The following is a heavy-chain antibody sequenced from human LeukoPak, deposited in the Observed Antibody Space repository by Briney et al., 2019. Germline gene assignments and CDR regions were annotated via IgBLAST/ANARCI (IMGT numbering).Heavy chain of an antibody. CDR1: GFTFSTYA. Sequence: PGGSLRLSCAASGFTFSTYAMSWVRQAPGKGLEWVSTITDSGGSTYYADSVKGRFTISRDNSKDILYLQMNSLRAEDTAVYYCAKRLGDPRALDTWSQGTLGTVSS. CDR2: ITDSGGST. V-gene: IGHV3-23*01. J-gene: IGHJ5*02. D-gene: IGHD2-21*02. CDR3: AKRLGDPRALDT.